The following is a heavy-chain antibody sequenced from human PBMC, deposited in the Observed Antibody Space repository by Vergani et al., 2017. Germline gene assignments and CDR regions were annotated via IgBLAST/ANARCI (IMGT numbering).Heavy chain of an antibody. CDR2: IYYSGNT. CDR1: GCSISSSSYY. CDR3: ARLEIVAEMGTPISAFDI. V-gene: IGHV4-39*01. Sequence: QLQLQESGPGLVKPSETLSLTCTVSGCSISSSSYYWGWIRQPPGKGLEWIGSIYYSGNTYYNPSLKSRVTISVDTSKNQFSLKLSSVTAADTAVYYCARLEIVAEMGTPISAFDIWGQGTMVTVSS. J-gene: IGHJ3*02. D-gene: IGHD5-24*01.